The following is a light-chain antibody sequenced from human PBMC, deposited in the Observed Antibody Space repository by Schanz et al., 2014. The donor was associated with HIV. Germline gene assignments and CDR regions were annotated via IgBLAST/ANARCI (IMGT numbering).Light chain of an antibody. CDR3: CSYSRVGTPHYV. CDR1: SSDIGAYNF. V-gene: IGLV2-14*01. J-gene: IGLJ1*01. CDR2: YVT. Sequence: QSALTQPASVSGSPGQSITISCTGTSSDIGAYNFVSWYQQHPDEAPKLLIFYVTSRPSGVSDRFSGSKSGNTASLTISGLQADDEGDYYCCSYSRVGTPHYVFGTGTKLTVL.